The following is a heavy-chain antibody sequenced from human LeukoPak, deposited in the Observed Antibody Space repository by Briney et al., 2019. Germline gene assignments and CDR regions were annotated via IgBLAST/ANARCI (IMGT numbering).Heavy chain of an antibody. CDR2: INSGGSST. CDR3: ASGPSPYGSDY. D-gene: IGHD3-10*01. Sequence: GGSLRLSCAASGFTFSNYWMHWVRQPPGKGLVWVSRINSGGSSTAHADSVKGRFTISRDNAKTTLYLKKNSLRAEDTAVYYCASGPSPYGSDYWGQGTLVTVSS. V-gene: IGHV3-74*01. CDR1: GFTFSNYW. J-gene: IGHJ4*02.